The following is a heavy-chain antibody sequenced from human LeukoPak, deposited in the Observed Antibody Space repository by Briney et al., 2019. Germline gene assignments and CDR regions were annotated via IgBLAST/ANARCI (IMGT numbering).Heavy chain of an antibody. Sequence: ASVKASCKASGGTFSSYAISWVRQAPGQGLEWMGRIIPILGIANYAQKFQGRVTITADKSTSTAYMELSSLRSEDTAVYYCASIPPSYYYDSSGYVWGQGTLVTVSS. J-gene: IGHJ4*02. D-gene: IGHD3-22*01. CDR2: IIPILGIA. V-gene: IGHV1-69*04. CDR3: ASIPPSYYYDSSGYV. CDR1: GGTFSSYA.